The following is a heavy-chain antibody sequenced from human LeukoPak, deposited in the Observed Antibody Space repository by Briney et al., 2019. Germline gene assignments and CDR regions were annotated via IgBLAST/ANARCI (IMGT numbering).Heavy chain of an antibody. Sequence: PGGSLRLSCAASGFTFSSYWMSWVRQAPGKGLEWVANIKQDGSEKYYVDSVKGRFTISRDNAKNSLYLQMNSLRAEDTAVYYCARGSIAVAGTLNYGMDVWGQGTTVTVSS. CDR3: ARGSIAVAGTLNYGMDV. CDR1: GFTFSSYW. D-gene: IGHD6-19*01. J-gene: IGHJ6*02. CDR2: IKQDGSEK. V-gene: IGHV3-7*01.